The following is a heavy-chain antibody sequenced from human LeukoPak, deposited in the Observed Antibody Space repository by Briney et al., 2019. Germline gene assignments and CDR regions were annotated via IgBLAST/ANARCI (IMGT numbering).Heavy chain of an antibody. J-gene: IGHJ4*02. CDR3: AREYSSGRARYYFDY. CDR2: IYSGGST. V-gene: IGHV3-53*01. CDR1: GFTVSSNY. Sequence: PGGSLRLSCAASGFTVSSNYMSWVRQAPGKGLEWVSVIYSGGSTCYADSVKGRFTISRDNSKNTLYLQMDSLRAEDTAVYYCAREYSSGRARYYFDYWGQGTLVTVSS. D-gene: IGHD3-22*01.